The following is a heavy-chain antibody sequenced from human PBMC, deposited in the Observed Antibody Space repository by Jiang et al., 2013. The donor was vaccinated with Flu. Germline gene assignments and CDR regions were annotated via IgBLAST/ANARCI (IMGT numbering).Heavy chain of an antibody. CDR3: ARVDCSSTSCYATIDY. Sequence: KPGASVKVSCKASGYTFTSYAMNWVRQAPGQGLEWMGWIDTNTGNPTYAQGFTGRFVFSLDTSVSTAYLQISSLKAEDTAVYYCARVDCSSTSCYATIDYWGQGTLVTVSS. J-gene: IGHJ4*02. CDR2: IDTNTGNP. CDR1: GYTFTSYA. V-gene: IGHV7-4-1*02. D-gene: IGHD2-2*01.